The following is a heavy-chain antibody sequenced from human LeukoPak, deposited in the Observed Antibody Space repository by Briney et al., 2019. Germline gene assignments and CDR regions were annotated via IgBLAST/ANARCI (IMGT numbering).Heavy chain of an antibody. V-gene: IGHV3-30-3*01. CDR1: GFTFSSCA. J-gene: IGHJ4*02. Sequence: GGSLRLSCAASGFTFSSCAMHWVRQAPGKGLEWVAVISYDGSNKFYADSVKGRFTISRDNPKNTLSLQVNSLRAEDTAVYYCAREQRDSGKIDYWGQGTLVTVSS. CDR3: AREQRDSGKIDY. CDR2: ISYDGSNK. D-gene: IGHD3-10*01.